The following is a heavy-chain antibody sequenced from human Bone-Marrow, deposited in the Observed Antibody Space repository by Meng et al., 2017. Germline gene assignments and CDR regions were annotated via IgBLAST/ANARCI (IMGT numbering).Heavy chain of an antibody. J-gene: IGHJ4*02. CDR3: ARDEDISAAGKLFGDY. D-gene: IGHD6-25*01. CDR1: GYNFPDYY. Sequence: QAELVQSGAEVKNPGASVKVSCKPSGYNFPDYYIHWVRRAPGQGLEWMGRINPKSGDTHYAQKFQARVTMTGDTSISTAYMELSGLRSDDTAMYYCARDEDISAAGKLFGDYWGQGTLVTVSS. CDR2: INPKSGDT. V-gene: IGHV1-2*06.